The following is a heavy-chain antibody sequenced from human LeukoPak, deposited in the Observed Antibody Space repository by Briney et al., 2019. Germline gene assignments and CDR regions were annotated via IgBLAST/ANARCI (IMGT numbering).Heavy chain of an antibody. Sequence: SETLSLTCTVSGGSISSYYWSWIRQPPGKGLEWIGYIYTSGSTNYNPSLKSRVTISVDTSKNQFSLKLSSVTAADTAVYYCARHARRVAGTDWSDPWGQGTLVTVSS. V-gene: IGHV4-4*09. CDR3: ARHARRVAGTDWSDP. CDR1: GGSISSYY. D-gene: IGHD6-19*01. J-gene: IGHJ5*02. CDR2: IYTSGST.